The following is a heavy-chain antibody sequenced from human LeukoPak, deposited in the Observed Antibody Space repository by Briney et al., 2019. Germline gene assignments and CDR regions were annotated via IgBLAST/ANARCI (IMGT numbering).Heavy chain of an antibody. D-gene: IGHD3-10*01. CDR1: GFTFSSYW. CDR2: IKQDGSEK. Sequence: GGSLRLSCAASGFTFSSYWMSWVRQAPGKGREWVANIKQDGSEKYYVDSVKGRFTISRDNAKNSLYLQMNSLRAEDTAVYYCARVLWFGELLGLGAFDIWGQGTMVTVSS. CDR3: ARVLWFGELLGLGAFDI. J-gene: IGHJ3*02. V-gene: IGHV3-7*04.